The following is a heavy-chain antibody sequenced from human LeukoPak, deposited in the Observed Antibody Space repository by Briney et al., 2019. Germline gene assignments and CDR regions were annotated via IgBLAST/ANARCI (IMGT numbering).Heavy chain of an antibody. D-gene: IGHD4/OR15-4a*01. J-gene: IGHJ4*02. CDR3: AIDEPNYAPYDFDY. V-gene: IGHV3-15*01. Sequence: GGSLRLSCAASRFTFINAWMSWVRQAPGKGLEWVGRIKSKADGETTDYAAPVKGRFTISRDDSNNMVYLQMSSLKVEDTAVYYCAIDEPNYAPYDFDYWGQGTLVTVSS. CDR2: IKSKADGETT. CDR1: RFTFINAW.